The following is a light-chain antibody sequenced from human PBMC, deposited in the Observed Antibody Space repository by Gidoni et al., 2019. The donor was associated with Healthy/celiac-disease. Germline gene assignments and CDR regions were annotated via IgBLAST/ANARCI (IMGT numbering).Light chain of an antibody. J-gene: IGKJ1*01. CDR2: GAA. Sequence: KVMTQSPATLSVSPRERATLSCRASQSVSSNLAWYQPKPGQAPRLLIYGAATRATGIPARFSGSGSGTEFTLTISSLQSEDFAVYYCQKYNNWPRTFGQGTKVEIK. CDR1: QSVSSN. CDR3: QKYNNWPRT. V-gene: IGKV3-15*01.